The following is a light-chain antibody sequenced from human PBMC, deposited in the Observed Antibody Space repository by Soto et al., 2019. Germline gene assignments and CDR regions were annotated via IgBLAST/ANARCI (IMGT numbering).Light chain of an antibody. CDR2: DAS. CDR3: QQRSVSPLT. V-gene: IGKV3-11*01. J-gene: IGKJ4*01. CDR1: QSVSTY. Sequence: EIVLTQSTDTLSLSPGERATLSCRASQSVSTYLAWYQQKPGQTPGLLIYDASNRATGIPARFSGSGSGTDFTLTISSLEPEDFAVYYCQQRSVSPLTFGGGTKVDI.